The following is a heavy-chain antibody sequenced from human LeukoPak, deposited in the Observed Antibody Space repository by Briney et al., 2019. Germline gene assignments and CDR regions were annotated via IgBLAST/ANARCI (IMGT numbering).Heavy chain of an antibody. J-gene: IGHJ4*02. D-gene: IGHD6-13*01. Sequence: GASVKVSCKVSGYTLTELSMHWVRQAPGKGLEWMGGFDPEDGETIYAQKFQGRATMTEDTSTDTAYMELSSLRSEDTAVYYCATVRGPLYSSSWWYEWGQGTLVTVSS. CDR3: ATVRGPLYSSSWWYE. CDR2: FDPEDGET. CDR1: GYTLTELS. V-gene: IGHV1-24*01.